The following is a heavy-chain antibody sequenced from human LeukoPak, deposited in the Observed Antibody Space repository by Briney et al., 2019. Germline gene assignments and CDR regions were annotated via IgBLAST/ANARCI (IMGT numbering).Heavy chain of an antibody. V-gene: IGHV3-23*01. D-gene: IGHD3-10*01. CDR3: AKGFNYYASGSHFDS. J-gene: IGHJ4*02. Sequence: GGSLRLSCAASGFTFNSYVMSWVRQAPGKGLEWVSAIIGSGRSTYYADSVKGRFSISRANSKNTVYLQMNSLRVEDTAVYFCAKGFNYYASGSHFDSWGQGTLVTVSS. CDR1: GFTFNSYV. CDR2: IIGSGRST.